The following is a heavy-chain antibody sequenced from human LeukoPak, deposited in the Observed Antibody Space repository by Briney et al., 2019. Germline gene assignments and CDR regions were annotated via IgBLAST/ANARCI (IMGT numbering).Heavy chain of an antibody. J-gene: IGHJ4*02. CDR3: ARVRLLDGYFDY. CDR1: GYTFTGYY. CDR2: INPNSGGT. V-gene: IGHV1-2*02. Sequence: ASVKVSCKASGYTFTGYYMHWVRQAPGQGLEWMGWINPNSGGTNYAQKFQGRVTMTRDTSISTAYMEQSRLRSDDTAVYYCARVRLLDGYFDYWGQGTLVTVSS. D-gene: IGHD3/OR15-3a*01.